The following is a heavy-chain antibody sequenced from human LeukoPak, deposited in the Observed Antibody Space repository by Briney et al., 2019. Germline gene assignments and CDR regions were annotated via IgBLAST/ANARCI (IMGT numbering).Heavy chain of an antibody. CDR2: ISGDGGYT. D-gene: IGHD6-6*01. J-gene: IGHJ6*02. Sequence: GGSLRLSCAASGFTFSTYAMTWVRQAPGKGLEWVSSISGDGGYTYYADFVKGRFTISRDNSNNTLYLPMTTLRAEDTAVYYCARDPYSSTWSYGMDVWGQGTTVTVSS. CDR1: GFTFSTYA. CDR3: ARDPYSSTWSYGMDV. V-gene: IGHV3-23*01.